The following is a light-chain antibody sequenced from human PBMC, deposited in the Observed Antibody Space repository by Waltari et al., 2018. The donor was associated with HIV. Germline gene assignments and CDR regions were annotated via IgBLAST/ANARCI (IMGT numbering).Light chain of an antibody. V-gene: IGLV2-14*03. Sequence: QSALTQPASVSGSPGQSITISCTGPSRDVGGYHYASCYQQHPGKSPKHMIYDVSNRPSGVSNRFSGSKSGNTASLTISGLQAEDEADYYCSSYTSSSTLEVFGGGTKLTVL. CDR3: SSYTSSSTLEV. CDR1: SRDVGGYHY. CDR2: DVS. J-gene: IGLJ3*02.